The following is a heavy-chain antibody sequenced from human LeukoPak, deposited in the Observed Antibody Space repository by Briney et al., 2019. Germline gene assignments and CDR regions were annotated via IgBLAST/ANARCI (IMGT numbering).Heavy chain of an antibody. V-gene: IGHV3-7*01. J-gene: IGHJ4*02. D-gene: IGHD3-16*01. Sequence: PGGSLRLSCVASGFTFSRHWMSWVRQAPGKGLEWVANIKQDGSEKYYVDSVKGRFTISRDNAKNSLYLQMNSLRVEDTAVYYCARNGDYGDDYWGQGTLVTVSS. CDR1: GFTFSRHW. CDR3: ARNGDYGDDY. CDR2: IKQDGSEK.